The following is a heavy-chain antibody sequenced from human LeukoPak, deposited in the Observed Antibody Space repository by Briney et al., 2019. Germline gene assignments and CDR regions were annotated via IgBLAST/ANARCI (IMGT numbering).Heavy chain of an antibody. CDR1: GGSFSGYY. Sequence: SETLSLTCAVYGGSFSGYYWSWIRQPPGKGLEWIGEINHSGSTNYNPSLKSRVTISVDTSKNQFSLKLSSVTAADTAVYYCARGRRYYDSSGYYDYYYYYMDVWGKGTTVTVSS. J-gene: IGHJ6*03. D-gene: IGHD3-22*01. CDR2: INHSGST. CDR3: ARGRRYYDSSGYYDYYYYYMDV. V-gene: IGHV4-34*01.